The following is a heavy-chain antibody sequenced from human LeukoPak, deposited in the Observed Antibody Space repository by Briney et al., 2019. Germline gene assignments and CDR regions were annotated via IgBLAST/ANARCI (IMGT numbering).Heavy chain of an antibody. CDR3: ARAYYGILTGYTDAFDI. Sequence: ASVKVSCKASGYTFTSYVINWVRQAPGQGLEWMGWINAYNGNTNYAQKLQGRVTMTTDTSTSTVYMELRSLRSDDTAVYYCARAYYGILTGYTDAFDIWGQGTMVTVSS. V-gene: IGHV1-18*01. CDR1: GYTFTSYV. J-gene: IGHJ3*02. D-gene: IGHD3-9*01. CDR2: INAYNGNT.